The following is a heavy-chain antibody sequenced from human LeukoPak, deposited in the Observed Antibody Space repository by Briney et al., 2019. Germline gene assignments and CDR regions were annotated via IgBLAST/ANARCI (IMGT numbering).Heavy chain of an antibody. D-gene: IGHD3-16*01. V-gene: IGHV3-7*01. J-gene: IGHJ6*03. Sequence: SGGSLRLSCAASGFSFSSHWMSWVRQVPGKGLEWVANINQDGSEKYYVDSVKGRFTISRDNAKNSLYLQMNSLRAEDTAVYYCASPYEHYYYYYMDVWGKGTTVTVSS. CDR2: INQDGSEK. CDR3: ASPYEHYYYYYMDV. CDR1: GFSFSSHW.